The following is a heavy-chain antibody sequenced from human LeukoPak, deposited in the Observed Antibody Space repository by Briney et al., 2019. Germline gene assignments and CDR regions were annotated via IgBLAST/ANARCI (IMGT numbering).Heavy chain of an antibody. J-gene: IGHJ3*02. CDR3: ARPNLMAASSNDAFDI. Sequence: GGSLRLSCGASGFTVSNHHMTWVRQTPGKGLECVSVVFSDGRASYTDSVKGRFTISRDSSKNTLFLYLDKLRAEDTAVYYCARPNLMAASSNDAFDIWGQGTMVTVSS. CDR2: VFSDGRA. CDR1: GFTVSNHH. D-gene: IGHD6-13*01. V-gene: IGHV3-53*01.